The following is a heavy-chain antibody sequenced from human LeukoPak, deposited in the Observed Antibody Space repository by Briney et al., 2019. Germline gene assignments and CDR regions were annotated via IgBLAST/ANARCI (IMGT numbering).Heavy chain of an antibody. D-gene: IGHD3-22*01. V-gene: IGHV3-21*01. CDR3: ARDLDWHYDSSGYYYRGEGMDYFDY. CDR2: ISSSSSYI. Sequence: NPGGSLRLSCAASGFTFSSYSMNWARQAPGKGLEWVSSISSSSSYIYYADSVKGRFTISRDNAKNSLYLQMNSLRAEDTAVYYCARDLDWHYDSSGYYYRGEGMDYFDYWGQGTLVTVSS. J-gene: IGHJ4*02. CDR1: GFTFSSYS.